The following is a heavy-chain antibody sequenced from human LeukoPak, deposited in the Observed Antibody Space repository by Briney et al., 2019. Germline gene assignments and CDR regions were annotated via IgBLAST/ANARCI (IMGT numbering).Heavy chain of an antibody. D-gene: IGHD3-10*01. V-gene: IGHV4-39*07. CDR2: IYYSGST. CDR3: ARGLVRGVTCFDY. J-gene: IGHJ4*02. CDR1: GGSISSSSYY. Sequence: SETLSLTCTVSGGSISSSSYYWGWIRQPPGKGLEWIGSIYYSGSTYYNPSLKSRVTISVDTSKNQFSLKLSSATAADTAVYYCARGLVRGVTCFDYWGQGTLVTVSS.